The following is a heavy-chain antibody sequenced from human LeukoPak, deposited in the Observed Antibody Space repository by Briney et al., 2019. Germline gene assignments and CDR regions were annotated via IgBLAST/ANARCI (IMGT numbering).Heavy chain of an antibody. J-gene: IGHJ4*02. CDR2: IYSGGST. D-gene: IGHD5-24*01. CDR1: GFTVSSNY. Sequence: GGSLRLSCAASGFTVSSNYMSWVRQAPGKGLEWVSVIYSGGSTYYADSVKGRFTISRDSSKNTLYLQMNSLRAEDTAVYYCARGERWLPPDYWGQGTLVTVSS. V-gene: IGHV3-66*01. CDR3: ARGERWLPPDY.